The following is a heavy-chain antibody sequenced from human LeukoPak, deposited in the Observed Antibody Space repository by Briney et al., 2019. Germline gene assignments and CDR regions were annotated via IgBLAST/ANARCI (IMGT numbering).Heavy chain of an antibody. Sequence: SETLSLTCAVYGGSFSGYYWSWIRQPPGKGLEWIGEINHSGSTNYNPSHKSRVTISVDTSKNQFSLKLSSVTAADTAVYYCASSSGQHWGQGTLVTVSS. CDR1: GGSFSGYY. CDR2: INHSGST. CDR3: ASSSGQH. D-gene: IGHD3-10*01. V-gene: IGHV4-34*01. J-gene: IGHJ1*01.